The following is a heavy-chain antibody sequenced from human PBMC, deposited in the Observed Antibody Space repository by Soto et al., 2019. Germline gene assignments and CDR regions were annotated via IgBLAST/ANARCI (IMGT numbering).Heavy chain of an antibody. CDR1: AFIFSTYD. J-gene: IGHJ6*02. CDR3: AKAFRPAGRYDYWSAYNYRQNFYSYALDV. CDR2: ISYDGNNK. Sequence: GGSLRLSCAASAFIFSTYDMHWVRQAPGKGLEWVAVISYDGNNKYHADSVKGRFTISRDNSKNTLYLQMNSMRAEDTAIYYCAKAFRPAGRYDYWSAYNYRQNFYSYALDVWGQGTTVTVSS. V-gene: IGHV3-30*18. D-gene: IGHD3-3*01.